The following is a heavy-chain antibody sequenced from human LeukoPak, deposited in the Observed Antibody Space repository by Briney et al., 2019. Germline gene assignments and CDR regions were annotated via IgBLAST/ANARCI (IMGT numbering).Heavy chain of an antibody. CDR2: IKQDESEK. V-gene: IGHV3-7*01. CDR3: AGGLGMNDAFDI. CDR1: GFTFSSYW. J-gene: IGHJ3*02. Sequence: PGGSLRLSCAASGFTFSSYWMSWVRQAPGKGLEWVANIKQDESEKYYVDSVKGRFTISRDNAKNSLYLQMTSLRAEDTAVYYCAGGLGMNDAFDIWGQGTMVTVSS.